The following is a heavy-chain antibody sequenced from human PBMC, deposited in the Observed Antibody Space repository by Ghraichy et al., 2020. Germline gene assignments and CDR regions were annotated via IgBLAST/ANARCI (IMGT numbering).Heavy chain of an antibody. Sequence: GESLNISCAASGFTFSSYAMSWVRQAPGKGLEWVSAISGSGGSTYYADSVKGRFTISRDNSKNTLYLQMNSLRAEDTAVYYCAKPPGSDDYWGQGTLVTVSS. D-gene: IGHD6-19*01. CDR3: AKPPGSDDY. CDR1: GFTFSSYA. CDR2: ISGSGGST. V-gene: IGHV3-23*01. J-gene: IGHJ4*02.